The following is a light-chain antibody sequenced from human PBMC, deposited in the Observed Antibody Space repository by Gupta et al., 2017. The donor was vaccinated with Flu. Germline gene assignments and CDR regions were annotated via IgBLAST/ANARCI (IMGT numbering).Light chain of an antibody. Sequence: SYELTQPPSVSVSPGQTARITCSGDALPDQFAYWYSQKPGQVPVLVISKDTERPSGIPERFSGSSSGTTVTLTISGVQAEDEADYYCQSADSSGTYVLFGGGTKLTAL. V-gene: IGLV3-25*03. CDR2: KDT. CDR1: ALPDQF. J-gene: IGLJ2*01. CDR3: QSADSSGTYVL.